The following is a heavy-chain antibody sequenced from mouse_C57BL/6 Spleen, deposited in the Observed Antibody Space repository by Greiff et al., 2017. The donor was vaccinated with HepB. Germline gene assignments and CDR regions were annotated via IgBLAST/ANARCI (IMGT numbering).Heavy chain of an antibody. CDR1: GFSLTSYG. CDR3: ARSQGTTGDYYFDY. D-gene: IGHD1-1*01. CDR2: IWSGGST. J-gene: IGHJ2*01. Sequence: VQRVESGPGLVQPSQSLSITCTVSGFSLTSYGVHWVRQSPGKGLEWLGVIWSGGSTDYNAAFISRLSISKDNSKSQVFFKMNSLQADDTAIYYCARSQGTTGDYYFDYWGQGTTLTVSS. V-gene: IGHV2-2*01.